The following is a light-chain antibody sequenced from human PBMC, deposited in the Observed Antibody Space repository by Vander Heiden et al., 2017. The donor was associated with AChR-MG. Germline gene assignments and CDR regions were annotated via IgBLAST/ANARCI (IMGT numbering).Light chain of an antibody. J-gene: IGLJ2*01. CDR3: QVWDSSSDQVV. CDR2: DES. CDR1: NVGSKS. Sequence: SYVLTQPPSASAAPGQMARITGGRNNVGSKSVHWYQQKPGQAPGLLVFDESSQRSGIPARFSGSNSADTAALPTSWVEAGDEADYYCQVWDSSSDQVVFGGGTKLTVL. V-gene: IGLV3-21*02.